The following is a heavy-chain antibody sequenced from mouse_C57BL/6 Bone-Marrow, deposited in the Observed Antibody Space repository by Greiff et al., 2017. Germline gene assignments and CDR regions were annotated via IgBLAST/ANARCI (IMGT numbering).Heavy chain of an antibody. CDR1: GFNIQDAY. V-gene: IGHV14-4*01. CDR2: IDPENGDT. J-gene: IGHJ4*01. D-gene: IGHD2-1*01. Sequence: VQLQQSGAELVRPGASVKLSCTASGFNIQDAYMHWVKQRPEQGLEWIGWIDPENGDTEYASKFQGKATITADTSSNTAYLPLSSLTSEDTAVYYCTTLAIYYGNYHYAMDYWGQGTSVTVSS. CDR3: TTLAIYYGNYHYAMDY.